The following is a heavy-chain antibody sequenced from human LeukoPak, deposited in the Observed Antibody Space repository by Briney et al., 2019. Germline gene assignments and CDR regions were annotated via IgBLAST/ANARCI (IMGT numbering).Heavy chain of an antibody. CDR1: GGSISSYY. CDR3: ARGDSGYDNDAFDI. J-gene: IGHJ3*02. Sequence: SETLSLTCTVSGGSISSYYWSWIRQPLGKGLEWIGYIYYSGSTNYNPSLKSRVTISVDTSKNQFSLKLSSVTAADTAVYYCARGDSGYDNDAFDIWGQGTMVTVSS. CDR2: IYYSGST. D-gene: IGHD5-12*01. V-gene: IGHV4-59*01.